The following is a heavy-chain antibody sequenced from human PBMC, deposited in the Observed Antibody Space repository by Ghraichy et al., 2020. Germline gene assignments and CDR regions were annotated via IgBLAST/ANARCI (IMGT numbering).Heavy chain of an antibody. D-gene: IGHD6-13*01. Sequence: GGSLRLSCSASGFTFSTSIMNWVRQAPGKGLEWIAYISSHREIVKYADSVKGRFSISRDNDKASLHLQMDSLRNEDTAVYFCARGSPYSSTWYDDAFDFWGPGTMVTVAS. J-gene: IGHJ3*01. CDR3: ARGSPYSSTWYDDAFDF. V-gene: IGHV3-48*02. CDR2: ISSHREIV. CDR1: GFTFSTSI.